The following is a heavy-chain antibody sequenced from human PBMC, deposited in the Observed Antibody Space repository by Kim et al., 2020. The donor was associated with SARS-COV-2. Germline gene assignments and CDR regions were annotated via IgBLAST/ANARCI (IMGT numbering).Heavy chain of an antibody. J-gene: IGHJ4*02. CDR1: GFTFSNAW. CDR2: IKSKTDGGTT. Sequence: GGSLRLSCAASGFTFSNAWMSWVRQAPGKGLEWVGRIKSKTDGGTTDYAAPVKGRFTISRDDSKNTLYLQMNSLKTEDTAVYYCTTDPANTWFTPHGSGSYLLGTIDYWGPGTLVTVSS. CDR3: TTDPANTWFTPHGSGSYLLGTIDY. V-gene: IGHV3-15*01. D-gene: IGHD3-10*01.